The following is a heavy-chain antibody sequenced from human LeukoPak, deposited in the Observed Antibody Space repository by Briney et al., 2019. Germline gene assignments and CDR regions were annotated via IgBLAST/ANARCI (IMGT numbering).Heavy chain of an antibody. D-gene: IGHD6-19*01. V-gene: IGHV3-23*01. CDR3: AKRGASSGWASFDY. Sequence: GGSLRLSCAASGFTFDDYAMHWVRQAPGKGLEWVSAISGSGGSTYYADSVKGRFTISRDNSKNTLYLQMNSLRAEDTAVYYCAKRGASSGWASFDYWGQGTLVTVPS. CDR1: GFTFDDYA. J-gene: IGHJ4*02. CDR2: ISGSGGST.